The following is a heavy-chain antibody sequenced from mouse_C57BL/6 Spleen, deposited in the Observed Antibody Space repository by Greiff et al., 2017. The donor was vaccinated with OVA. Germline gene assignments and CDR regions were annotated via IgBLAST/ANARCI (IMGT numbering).Heavy chain of an antibody. J-gene: IGHJ3*01. Sequence: EVKLMESGPGLVNPSQSLSLTCSVTGYSITSGYYWNWIRQFPGNKLEWMGYISYDGSNNYNPSLKNRISITRDPSKNQFFLKLNSVTTEDTATYYCAKEALLLRTAWFAYWGQGTLVTVSA. D-gene: IGHD1-1*01. CDR2: ISYDGSN. CDR1: GYSITSGYY. CDR3: AKEALLLRTAWFAY. V-gene: IGHV3-6*01.